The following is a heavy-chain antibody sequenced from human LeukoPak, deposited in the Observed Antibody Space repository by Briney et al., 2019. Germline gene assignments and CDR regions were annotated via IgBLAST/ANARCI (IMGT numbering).Heavy chain of an antibody. CDR3: ARATYYYDSSGYYDAFDI. CDR1: GGTFSSYA. D-gene: IGHD3-22*01. V-gene: IGHV1-69*13. J-gene: IGHJ3*02. Sequence: ASVKVSCKASGGTFSSYAISWVRQAPGQGLEWMGGINPIFGTANYAQKFQGRVTITADESTSTAYMELSSLRSEDTAVYYCARATYYYDSSGYYDAFDIWGQGTMVTVSS. CDR2: INPIFGTA.